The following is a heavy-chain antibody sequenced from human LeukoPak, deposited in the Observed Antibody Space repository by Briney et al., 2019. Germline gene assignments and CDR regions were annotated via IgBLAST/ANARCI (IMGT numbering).Heavy chain of an antibody. CDR2: INHSGST. J-gene: IGHJ2*01. Sequence: SETLSLTCAVYGGSFSGYYWSWIRQPPGKGLEWIGEINHSGSTNYNPSLKSRVTISVDTSKNQFSLKLSSVTAADTAVYYCATPEMATTYYWYFDLWGRGTLVTVSS. CDR3: ATPEMATTYYWYFDL. CDR1: GGSFSGYY. D-gene: IGHD5-24*01. V-gene: IGHV4-34*01.